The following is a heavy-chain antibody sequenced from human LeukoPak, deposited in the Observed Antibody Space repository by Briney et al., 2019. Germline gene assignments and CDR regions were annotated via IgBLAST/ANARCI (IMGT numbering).Heavy chain of an antibody. V-gene: IGHV3-23*01. CDR2: IDYDGGSG. D-gene: IGHD6-19*01. CDR3: TRNSGWYGLS. J-gene: IGHJ1*01. Sequence: GVLRLSCTVSGFTLSSYEMSWIRQAPGKGLEWVSSIDYDGGSGHCADSVKGRFTISRDNSNNTLFLHLNSLRGEDTAVYYCTRNSGWYGLSWGQGTLVTVSS. CDR1: GFTLSSYE.